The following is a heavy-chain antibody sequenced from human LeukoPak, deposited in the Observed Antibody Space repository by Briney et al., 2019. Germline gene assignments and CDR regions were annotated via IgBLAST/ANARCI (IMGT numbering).Heavy chain of an antibody. J-gene: IGHJ4*02. D-gene: IGHD3-10*01. Sequence: EASVKVSCKASGGTFSSYGISWVRQAPGQGLEWMGRINPNSGGTNYAQKFQGRVTMTRDTSISTAYMELSRLRSDDTAVYYRALKFGELFRWGQGTLVTVSS. CDR1: GGTFSSYG. CDR3: ALKFGELFR. V-gene: IGHV1-2*06. CDR2: INPNSGGT.